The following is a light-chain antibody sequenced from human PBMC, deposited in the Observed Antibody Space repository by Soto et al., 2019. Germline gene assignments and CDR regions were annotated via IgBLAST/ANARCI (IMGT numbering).Light chain of an antibody. Sequence: QSVLAQPASVSGSPGQSITISCTGTSSDVGGYNYVSWYQQHPGKAPKVMIYDASNRPSGVSNRFSGSKSGNTASLTISGLQAEDEADYFCRSFTGSGTYVFGTGTKVTVL. CDR1: SSDVGGYNY. V-gene: IGLV2-14*01. CDR3: RSFTGSGTYV. CDR2: DAS. J-gene: IGLJ1*01.